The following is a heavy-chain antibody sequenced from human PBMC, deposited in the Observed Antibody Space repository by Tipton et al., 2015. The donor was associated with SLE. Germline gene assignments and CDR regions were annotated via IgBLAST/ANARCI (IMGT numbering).Heavy chain of an antibody. CDR2: IFYSGTT. D-gene: IGHD3-22*01. CDR1: SGSISGGGYY. CDR3: ARDEYRYDATGYHLLGHFDF. Sequence: TLSLTCTVSSGSISGGGYYWSWIRQHPGKGLEWIGYIFYSGTTYYNPSLYSRVSISVDTSKNQFSLKLSSVTAADTAVYYCARDEYRYDATGYHLLGHFDFWGQGTLVTVSS. J-gene: IGHJ4*02. V-gene: IGHV4-31*03.